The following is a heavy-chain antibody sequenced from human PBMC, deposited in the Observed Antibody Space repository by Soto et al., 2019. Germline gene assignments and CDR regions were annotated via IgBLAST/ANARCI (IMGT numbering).Heavy chain of an antibody. D-gene: IGHD6-13*01. V-gene: IGHV3-30-3*01. J-gene: IGHJ4*02. CDR3: ARDPEPLAGHYYFDY. CDR1: GFTFSSYA. CDR2: ISYDGSNK. Sequence: PGGSLRLSCAASGFTFSSYAMHWVRQAPGKGLEWVAVISYDGSNKYYADSVKGRFTISRDNSKNTLYLQMNSLRAEDTAVYYCARDPEPLAGHYYFDYWGQGTLVTVSS.